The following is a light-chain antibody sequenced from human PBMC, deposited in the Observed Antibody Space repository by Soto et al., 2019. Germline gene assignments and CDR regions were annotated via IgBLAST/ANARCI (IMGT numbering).Light chain of an antibody. CDR2: GAS. CDR1: QSVSSN. CDR3: QQYNNWLRGT. J-gene: IGKJ3*01. V-gene: IGKV3-15*01. Sequence: EIVMTQSPATLSVSPGERATLSCRASQSVSSNLAWYQQKPGQAPRLLIYGASTRATGIPARFSGSGSGTEFNLTISSLQSEDFAVYYCQQYNNWLRGTFGPGTKVDIK.